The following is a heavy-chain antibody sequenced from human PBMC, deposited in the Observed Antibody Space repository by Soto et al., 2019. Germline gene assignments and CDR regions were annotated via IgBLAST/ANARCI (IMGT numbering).Heavy chain of an antibody. CDR1: GFTFTNYA. D-gene: IGHD6-13*01. CDR2: ISGSSGRT. V-gene: IGHV3-23*01. CDR3: AKGAIAGEGPNCFDP. Sequence: EVQLLESGGGLVQPGGSLRLSCAASGFTFTNYAMSWVRQAPGKGLEWVSAISGSSGRTYYADSVKGRFTISTDHSKNTLSLQMNSLRVEDTAIYYCAKGAIAGEGPNCFDPWGQGTLVTISS. J-gene: IGHJ5*02.